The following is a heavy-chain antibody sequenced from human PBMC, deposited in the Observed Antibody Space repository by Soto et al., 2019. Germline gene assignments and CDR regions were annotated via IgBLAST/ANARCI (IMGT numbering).Heavy chain of an antibody. D-gene: IGHD2-15*01. V-gene: IGHV1-18*01. CDR2: ISTYNGDT. Sequence: QVQLVQSGAEVKKPGASVKVSCKASGYSFTTYGIAWVRQAPGQGLEWMGWISTYNGDTDYAQNLQGRVIMTTDTSTTTADMELWSLRSADTAVYYCAREGSRPYYYYGMDVWGQGTTVSVSS. J-gene: IGHJ6*02. CDR1: GYSFTTYG. CDR3: AREGSRPYYYYGMDV.